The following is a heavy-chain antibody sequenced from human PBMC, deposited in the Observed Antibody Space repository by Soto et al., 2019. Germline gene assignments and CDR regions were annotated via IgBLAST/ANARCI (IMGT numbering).Heavy chain of an antibody. CDR2: ISAYNGNT. D-gene: IGHD2-15*01. J-gene: IGHJ4*02. Sequence: QVQLVQSGAEVKKPGASVKVSCKASGYTFTSYGISWVRQAPGQGLEWMGWISAYNGNTKYAQKLQGRVTMTTDTPKRTAYMELRSLRSGDTAVYYCARAPPDCSGGSCYSWDWGQGTLVTVSS. V-gene: IGHV1-18*01. CDR1: GYTFTSYG. CDR3: ARAPPDCSGGSCYSWD.